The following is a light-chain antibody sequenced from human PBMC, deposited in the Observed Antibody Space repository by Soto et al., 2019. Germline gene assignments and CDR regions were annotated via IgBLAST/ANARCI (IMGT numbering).Light chain of an antibody. CDR1: RSLVYSDGNAY. Sequence: DVVMTQSPLSLPVTLGQPASISCRSSRSLVYSDGNAYLNWFHQRPGQSPRRLIYKASNRDSGVPDRFSGSGSGTDFTLHINRVEAEDVGVYYCMQGTHWPPTFGRGTRVEIE. V-gene: IGKV2-30*01. J-gene: IGKJ1*01. CDR2: KAS. CDR3: MQGTHWPPT.